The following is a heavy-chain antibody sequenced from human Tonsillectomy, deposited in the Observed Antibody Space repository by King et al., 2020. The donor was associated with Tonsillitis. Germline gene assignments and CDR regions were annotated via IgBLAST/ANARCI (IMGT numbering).Heavy chain of an antibody. CDR3: ARDIVVAPTASDYYYYYGMDV. J-gene: IGHJ6*02. V-gene: IGHV1-2*02. CDR2: INPNSGGT. D-gene: IGHD2-2*01. Sequence: QLVQSGAEVKKPGASVKVSCKASGYTFTDYYIHWVRQAPGQGVEWMVGINPNSGGTNYARKVQGRVTRTRETSIRTAYMELSRLTSDDTAVYFCARDIVVAPTASDYYYYYGMDVWGQGTTVTVSS. CDR1: GYTFTDYY.